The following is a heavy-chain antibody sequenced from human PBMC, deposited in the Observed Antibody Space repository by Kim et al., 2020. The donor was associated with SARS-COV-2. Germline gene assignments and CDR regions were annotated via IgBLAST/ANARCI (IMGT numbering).Heavy chain of an antibody. CDR3: ARPGSVGWLQKYYYYGMDV. CDR1: GYSFTSYW. Sequence: GESLKISCKGSGYSFTSYWISWVRQMPGKGLEWMGRIDPSDSYTNYSPSFQGHVTISADKSISTAYLQWSSLKASDTAMYYCARPGSVGWLQKYYYYGMDVWGQGTTVTVSS. D-gene: IGHD5-12*01. J-gene: IGHJ6*02. V-gene: IGHV5-10-1*01. CDR2: IDPSDSYT.